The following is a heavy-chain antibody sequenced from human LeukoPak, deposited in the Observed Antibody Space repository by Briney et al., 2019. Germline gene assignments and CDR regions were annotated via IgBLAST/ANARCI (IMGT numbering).Heavy chain of an antibody. Sequence: GGSLRLSCAASGFTVSSNYMSWVRQAPGKGLEWVSVIYSGGSTYYADSVKGRFTISRDNSKNTLYLPMNSLRAEDTAVYYCARDHYYDSSGYQGMDVWGQGTTVTVSS. CDR1: GFTVSSNY. CDR3: ARDHYYDSSGYQGMDV. J-gene: IGHJ6*02. D-gene: IGHD3-22*01. CDR2: IYSGGST. V-gene: IGHV3-66*01.